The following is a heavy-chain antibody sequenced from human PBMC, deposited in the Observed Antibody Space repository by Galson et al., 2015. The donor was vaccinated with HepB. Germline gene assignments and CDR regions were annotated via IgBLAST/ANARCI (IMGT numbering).Heavy chain of an antibody. Sequence: SLRLSCAASGFTFSDYYMSWIRQAPGKGLEWVSYISSSSSYTNYADSVKGRFTISRDNAKNSLYLQMNSLRAEDTAVYYCARGDGDYSIIGYWGQGTLVTVSS. V-gene: IGHV3-11*06. J-gene: IGHJ4*02. D-gene: IGHD4-17*01. CDR2: ISSSSSYT. CDR1: GFTFSDYY. CDR3: ARGDGDYSIIGY.